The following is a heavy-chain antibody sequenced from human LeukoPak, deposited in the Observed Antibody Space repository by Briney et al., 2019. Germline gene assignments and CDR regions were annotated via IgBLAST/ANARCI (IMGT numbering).Heavy chain of an antibody. Sequence: SQTLSLTCTVSGASISSGGHYWSWIRQPAGRGLEWIGRIYTSGSTNYNPSLKSRVTISVDTSKNQFSLKLSSVTAADTAVYYCARESPYGMDVWGKGTTVTVSS. J-gene: IGHJ6*04. CDR2: IYTSGST. CDR1: GASISSGGHY. V-gene: IGHV4-61*02. CDR3: ARESPYGMDV.